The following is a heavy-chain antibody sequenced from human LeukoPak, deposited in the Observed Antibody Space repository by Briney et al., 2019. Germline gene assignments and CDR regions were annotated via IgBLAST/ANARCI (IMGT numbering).Heavy chain of an antibody. CDR2: IKSRTDGGAR. V-gene: IGHV3-15*05. D-gene: IGHD3-3*01. CDR3: TTFADFWSDDSFDF. Sequence: PGRSLRLSCAASGFTFSNAWMSWVRQAPGKGLEWLGRIKSRTDGGAREYSAPVKGRFIISRDDSTKTLFLQMNSLKAEDTAVYYCTTFADFWSDDSFDFWGQGTLVTVSS. J-gene: IGHJ4*02. CDR1: GFTFSNAW.